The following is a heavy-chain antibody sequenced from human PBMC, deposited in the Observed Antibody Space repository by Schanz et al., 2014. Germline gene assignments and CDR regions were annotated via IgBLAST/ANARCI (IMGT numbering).Heavy chain of an antibody. CDR1: GDTFRSYT. J-gene: IGHJ6*02. D-gene: IGHD3-10*01. CDR3: ARAKRFGDMDV. CDR2: IDPNGGAT. V-gene: IGHV1-2*02. Sequence: QVQLVQSGAEVKKPGSSVKVSCKASGDTFRSYTINWVRHAPGQGLEWVGWIDPNGGATNHAQMLQGRVTMTRDTSISTAYMELRNLRSDDTAVYYCARAKRFGDMDVWGQGTTVTVSS.